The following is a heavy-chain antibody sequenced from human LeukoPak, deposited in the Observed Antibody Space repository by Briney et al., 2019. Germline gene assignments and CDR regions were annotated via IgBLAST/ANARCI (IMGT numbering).Heavy chain of an antibody. CDR2: IKQDGSEK. D-gene: IGHD3-22*01. CDR3: ARDRGYDSSGYNYGWFDP. CDR1: GFTFSSYG. J-gene: IGHJ5*02. Sequence: GRSLRLSCAASGFTFSSYGMHWVRQAPGKGLEWVANIKQDGSEKYYVDSVKGRFTISRDNAKNSLYLQMNSLRAEDTAVYYCARDRGYDSSGYNYGWFDPWGQGTLVTVSS. V-gene: IGHV3-7*01.